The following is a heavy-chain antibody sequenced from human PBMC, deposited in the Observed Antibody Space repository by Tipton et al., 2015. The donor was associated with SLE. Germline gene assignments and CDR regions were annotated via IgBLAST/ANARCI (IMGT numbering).Heavy chain of an antibody. V-gene: IGHV1-69*05. Sequence: QSGAEVKKPGSSVKVSCKASGGTFSSYAISWVRQAPGQGLEWMGRIIPIFGTANYAQKFQGRVTMTRDTSTSTVYMELSSLRSEDTAVYYCARVQAPGYYYGMDVWGQGTTVTVSS. CDR2: IIPIFGTA. D-gene: IGHD6-6*01. CDR3: ARVQAPGYYYGMDV. J-gene: IGHJ6*02. CDR1: GGTFSSYA.